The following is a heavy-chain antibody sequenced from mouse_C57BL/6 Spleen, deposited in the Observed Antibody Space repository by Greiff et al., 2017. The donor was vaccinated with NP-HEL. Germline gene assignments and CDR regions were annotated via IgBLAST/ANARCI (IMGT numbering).Heavy chain of an antibody. CDR2: ISSGGSYT. Sequence: EVKLMESGGDLVKPGGSLKLSCAASGFTFSSYGMSWVRQTPDKRLEWVATISSGGSYTYYPDSVKGRFTISRDNAKNTLYLQMSSLKSEDTAMYYCARHPGSSYGFAYWGQGTLVTVSA. CDR1: GFTFSSYG. CDR3: ARHPGSSYGFAY. V-gene: IGHV5-6*01. D-gene: IGHD1-1*01. J-gene: IGHJ3*01.